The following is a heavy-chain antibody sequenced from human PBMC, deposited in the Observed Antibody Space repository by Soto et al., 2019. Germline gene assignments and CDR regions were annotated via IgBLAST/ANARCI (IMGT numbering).Heavy chain of an antibody. CDR3: VKGSSTSRPYYFDY. CDR2: VTGGGDDT. CDR1: GFTFSGYA. J-gene: IGHJ4*02. V-gene: IGHV3-23*01. Sequence: EVQLLDSGGGFVQPGGSLRLSCEASGFTFSGYAMSWVRQAPGRRLEWISAVTGGGDDTYYADYVKGRFTISRDNSRNTLYLQMSSLRAEDTALYYCVKGSSTSRPYYFDYWGQGTLVTVS. D-gene: IGHD2-2*01.